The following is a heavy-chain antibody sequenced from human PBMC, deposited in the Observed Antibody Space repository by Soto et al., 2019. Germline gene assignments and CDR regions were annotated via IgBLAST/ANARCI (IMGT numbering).Heavy chain of an antibody. Sequence: QITLKESGPTLVKPTQTLTLTCTFSGFSLSTSEVGVGWIRQPPGKALEWLAVIYWDDDKFYSPSLKSRLAITSDTSKNQVVLTTTNMDPVDTATYYCAHRRADCSGGSCYRWFDPWGQGTLVIVSS. CDR1: GFSLSTSEVG. D-gene: IGHD2-15*01. J-gene: IGHJ5*02. CDR2: IYWDDDK. V-gene: IGHV2-5*02. CDR3: AHRRADCSGGSCYRWFDP.